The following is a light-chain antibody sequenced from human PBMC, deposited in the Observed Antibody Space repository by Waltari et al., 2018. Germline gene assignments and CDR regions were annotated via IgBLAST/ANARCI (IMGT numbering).Light chain of an antibody. CDR3: HQYNNWPPFT. V-gene: IGKV3-15*01. J-gene: IGKJ2*01. Sequence: EVVMTQSPATLSVSPGERATLSCRASQNVNSNLAWYQQKPGQAPRLLIYGASTTATGIPARFSGSGSGTEFTLTISSLQSEDFAVYYCHQYNNWPPFTFGQGTKVEV. CDR2: GAS. CDR1: QNVNSN.